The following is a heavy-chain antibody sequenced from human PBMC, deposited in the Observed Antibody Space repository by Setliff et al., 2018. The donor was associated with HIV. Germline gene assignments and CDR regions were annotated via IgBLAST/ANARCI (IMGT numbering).Heavy chain of an antibody. CDR3: ARGPPRTSAYSRYYYYYMDV. V-gene: IGHV4-34*01. Sequence: SETLSLTCAVYGGSFSGFYWSWFRQPPGKGLDWIGEINHSGSTNYSPSLKSRVTISIDASKKQFSLKLTSVTAADTALYYCARGPPRTSAYSRYYYYYMDVWGKGTTVTSP. CDR2: INHSGST. J-gene: IGHJ6*03. CDR1: GGSFSGFY. D-gene: IGHD6-25*01.